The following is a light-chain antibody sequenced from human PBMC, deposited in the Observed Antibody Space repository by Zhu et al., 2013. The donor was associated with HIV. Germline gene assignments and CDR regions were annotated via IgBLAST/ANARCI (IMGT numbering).Light chain of an antibody. CDR1: QGINSY. CDR3: QQLHSYPLT. V-gene: IGKV1-9*01. Sequence: DIQLTQSPSFLSASVGDRVTITCWASQGINSYLAWYQQQPGQAPNLLIYAASTLQSGVPSRFSGSGSGTEFTLTISSLQPEDFATYYCQQLHSYPLTFGGGTKVEIK. CDR2: AAS. J-gene: IGKJ4*01.